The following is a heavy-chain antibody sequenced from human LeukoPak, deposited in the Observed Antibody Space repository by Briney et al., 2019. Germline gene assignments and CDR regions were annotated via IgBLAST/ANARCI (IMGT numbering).Heavy chain of an antibody. V-gene: IGHV3-23*01. D-gene: IGHD6-13*01. CDR1: GFTFSSYA. J-gene: IGHJ4*02. CDR2: ISGSGGST. Sequence: GGSLRLSCAASGFTFSSYAMSWVRQAPGKGLEWVSAISGSGGSTYYADSVKGRFTISRENAKNSLYLQMNSLRAGDTAVYYCTRGAYIGYSSSWDLDYWGQGALVTVSS. CDR3: TRGAYIGYSSSWDLDY.